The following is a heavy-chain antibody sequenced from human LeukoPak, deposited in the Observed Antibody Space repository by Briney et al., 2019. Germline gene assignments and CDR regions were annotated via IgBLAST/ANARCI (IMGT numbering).Heavy chain of an antibody. CDR3: ARSPTSGSYSAVFDY. CDR1: GDSISDYY. CDR2: IYYTGNT. V-gene: IGHV4-59*01. J-gene: IGHJ4*02. Sequence: PSETLSLTCTVSGDSISDYYWSWIRQPPGKGLEWIGYIYYTGNTNYNPSLKSRVTISVDTSKNQFSLKLSSVTAADTAVYYCARSPTSGSYSAVFDYWGQGTLVTVSS. D-gene: IGHD1-26*01.